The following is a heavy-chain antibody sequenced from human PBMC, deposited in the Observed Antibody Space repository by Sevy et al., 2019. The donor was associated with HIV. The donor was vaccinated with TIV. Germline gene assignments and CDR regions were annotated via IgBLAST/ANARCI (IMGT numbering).Heavy chain of an antibody. V-gene: IGHV3-15*07. D-gene: IGHD3-16*01. J-gene: IGHJ4*02. CDR2: IKSKTDGGKT. CDR3: TTDLCSMITFGGVIRG. CDR1: GFTFSNAW. Sequence: GGSLRLSCAASGFTFSNAWMNWVRQAPGKGLEWVGRIKSKTDGGKTDYAAPVKGRFTISRDDSKNTLYLQMNSLKTEDTAVYYCTTDLCSMITFGGVIRGWGQGTLVTVSS.